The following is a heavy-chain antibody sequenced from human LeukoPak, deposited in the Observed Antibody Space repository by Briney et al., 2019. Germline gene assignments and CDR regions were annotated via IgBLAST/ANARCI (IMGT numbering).Heavy chain of an antibody. CDR2: IYYSGST. CDR3: ARLASSGWFDP. CDR1: GGSFSGYY. Sequence: PSETLSLTCAVYGGSFSGYYWSWIRQPPGKGLEWIGYIYYSGSTNYNPPLKSRVTISVDTSKNQFSLKLSSVTAADTAVYNCARLASSGWFDPWGQGTLVTVSS. D-gene: IGHD6-19*01. V-gene: IGHV4-59*01. J-gene: IGHJ5*02.